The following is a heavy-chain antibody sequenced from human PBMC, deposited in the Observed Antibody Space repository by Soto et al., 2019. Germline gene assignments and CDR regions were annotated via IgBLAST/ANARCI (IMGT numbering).Heavy chain of an antibody. CDR3: ARHVRSGSYFDF. D-gene: IGHD3-3*02. CDR1: GGSFSGYY. Sequence: SETLSLTCAVYGGSFSGYYWSLIRQPPGKGLEWIGEINHSGSTNYNPSLKSRVTMSVDRSRNQFSLQLTSLTAADTAVYYCARHVRSGSYFDFWGQGNLVTVSS. CDR2: INHSGST. J-gene: IGHJ4*02. V-gene: IGHV4-34*01.